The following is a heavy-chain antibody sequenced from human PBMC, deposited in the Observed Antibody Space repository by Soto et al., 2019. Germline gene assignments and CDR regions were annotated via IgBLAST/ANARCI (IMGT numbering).Heavy chain of an antibody. D-gene: IGHD4-4*01. J-gene: IGHJ6*02. V-gene: IGHV1-18*01. CDR3: ARGALQYRDYYYYGLDV. Sequence: ASVKVSCKASGYTFTNSGISWVRQAPGQGLEWMGWISTDNGNTNYAQHLQGRVSMTTDTSTSTAYMDLRSLRSDDTAVYYCARGALQYRDYYYYGLDVWGQGTTVTVSS. CDR1: GYTFTNSG. CDR2: ISTDNGNT.